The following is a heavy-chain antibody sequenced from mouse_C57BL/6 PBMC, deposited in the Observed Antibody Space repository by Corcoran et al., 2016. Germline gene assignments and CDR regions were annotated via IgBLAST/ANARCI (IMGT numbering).Heavy chain of an antibody. V-gene: IGHV1-26*01. Sequence: EVQLQQSGPELVKPGASVKISCKASGYTFTDYYMNWVTQSHGKSLEWIGDINPKNGGTSYNQKFKGKATLTVDKSSRTAYMELRSLTSEDSAVYYCARWLVLRYYYAMDYWAQVTSVTVSS. J-gene: IGHJ4*01. D-gene: IGHD2-3*01. CDR3: ARWLVLRYYYAMDY. CDR1: GYTFTDYY. CDR2: INPKNGGT.